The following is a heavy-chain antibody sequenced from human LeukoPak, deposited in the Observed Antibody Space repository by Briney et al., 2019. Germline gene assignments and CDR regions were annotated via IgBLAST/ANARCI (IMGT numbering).Heavy chain of an antibody. CDR2: ISGSGGST. J-gene: IGHJ4*02. CDR1: GFTFSSYA. D-gene: IGHD6-13*01. CDR3: AKVPYSSSWGETPNFDY. Sequence: GGSLRLSCAASGFTFSSYAMSWVRQAPGKGLEWVSAISGSGGSTYYADSVKGRFTISRDNSKNTLYLQMNSLRAEDTAVYYCAKVPYSSSWGETPNFDYWGQGTLVTVSS. V-gene: IGHV3-23*01.